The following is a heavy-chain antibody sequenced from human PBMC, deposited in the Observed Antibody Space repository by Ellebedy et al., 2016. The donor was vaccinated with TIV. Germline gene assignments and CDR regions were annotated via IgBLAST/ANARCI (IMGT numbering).Heavy chain of an antibody. CDR2: IYYSGST. D-gene: IGHD3-9*01. Sequence: SETLSLXCTVSGGSISSYYWSWIRQPPGKGLEWIGYIYYSGSTNYNPSLKSRVTISVDTSKNQFSLKLSSVTAADTAVYYCASRRYFQNYFDYWGQGTLVTVSS. CDR1: GGSISSYY. V-gene: IGHV4-59*01. CDR3: ASRRYFQNYFDY. J-gene: IGHJ4*02.